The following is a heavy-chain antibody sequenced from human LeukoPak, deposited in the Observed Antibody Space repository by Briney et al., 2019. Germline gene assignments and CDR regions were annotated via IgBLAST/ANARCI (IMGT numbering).Heavy chain of an antibody. CDR1: GESLSGYY. V-gene: IGHV4-34*01. CDR2: INHSGIT. CDR3: ASFTVTYNPFDY. J-gene: IGHJ4*02. Sequence: SETLSLTCAVYGESLSGYYWTWIRQPPGKGLEWIGEINHSGITNYNPSLKSRVTISLDASKNQFSLKVSSVTAADTAVYYCASFTVTYNPFDYWGQGTLVTVSS. D-gene: IGHD1-1*01.